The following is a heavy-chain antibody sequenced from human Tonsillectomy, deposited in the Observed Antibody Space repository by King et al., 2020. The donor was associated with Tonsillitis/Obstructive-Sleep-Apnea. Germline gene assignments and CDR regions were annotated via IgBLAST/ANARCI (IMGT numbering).Heavy chain of an antibody. J-gene: IGHJ3*02. D-gene: IGHD2-2*01. CDR1: GGSFSGYY. Sequence: VKLQQWGAGLLKPSETLSLPCAVYGGSFSGYYRSWIRQPPGKGLEWIGEINHSGSTNYKPYLKSRVTISLDTSKNQFSLKLSSVTAADTAVYYCARELVVPTARGDGFDIWGQGTMVTVSS. CDR2: INHSGST. V-gene: IGHV4-34*01. CDR3: ARELVVPTARGDGFDI.